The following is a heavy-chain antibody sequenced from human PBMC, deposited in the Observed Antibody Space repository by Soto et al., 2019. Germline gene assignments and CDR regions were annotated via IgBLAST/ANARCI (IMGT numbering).Heavy chain of an antibody. Sequence: PSETLSLTCTVSGGSISSSSYYWGWIRQPPGKGLEWIGSIYYSGSTYYNLSLKSRVTISVDTSKNQFSLKLSSVTAADTAVYYCAREGIQLWLSYYYYYGMDVWGQGTTVTVSS. J-gene: IGHJ6*02. V-gene: IGHV4-39*02. CDR2: IYYSGST. D-gene: IGHD5-18*01. CDR1: GGSISSSSYY. CDR3: AREGIQLWLSYYYYYGMDV.